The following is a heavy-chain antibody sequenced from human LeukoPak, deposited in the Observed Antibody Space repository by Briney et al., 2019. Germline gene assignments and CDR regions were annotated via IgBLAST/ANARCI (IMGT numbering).Heavy chain of an antibody. CDR2: INHSGST. CDR3: ARGTTIFGVVTPFDY. CDR1: GGSFSGYY. Sequence: SETLSLTCAVYGGSFSGYYWSWIRQPPGKGLEWTGEINHSGSTNYNPSLKSRVTISVDTSKNQFSLKLSSVTAADTAVYYCARGTTIFGVVTPFDYWGQGTLVTVSS. V-gene: IGHV4-34*01. D-gene: IGHD3-3*01. J-gene: IGHJ4*02.